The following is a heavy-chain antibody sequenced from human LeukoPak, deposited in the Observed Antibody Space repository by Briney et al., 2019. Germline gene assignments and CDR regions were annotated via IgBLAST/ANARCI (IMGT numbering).Heavy chain of an antibody. Sequence: ASVKVSCKASGYTFTSYDINWVRQATGQGLEWMGWMNPNSGNTGYAQKFQGRVTITRNTSISTAYMELSSLRSEDTAVYYCARVKVNYDFWSGYYNWFDPWGQGTLVTVSS. CDR3: ARVKVNYDFWSGYYNWFDP. J-gene: IGHJ5*02. CDR2: MNPNSGNT. V-gene: IGHV1-8*03. CDR1: GYTFTSYD. D-gene: IGHD3-3*01.